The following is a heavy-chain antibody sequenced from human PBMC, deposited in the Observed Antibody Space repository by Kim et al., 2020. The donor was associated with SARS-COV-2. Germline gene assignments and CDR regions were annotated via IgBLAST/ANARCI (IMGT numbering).Heavy chain of an antibody. D-gene: IGHD3-10*01. J-gene: IGHJ6*01. CDR2: ISYDGSSK. CDR3: AKAEVRGVNYYYYGMDV. Sequence: GGSLRLSCAASGFTFSTYGMHWVRQAPGKGLEWVAVISYDGSSKYYGESVKGRFTISRDNPENTLYLQMNSLRPEDTAVYYCAKAEVRGVNYYYYGMDV. V-gene: IGHV3-30*18. CDR1: GFTFSTYG.